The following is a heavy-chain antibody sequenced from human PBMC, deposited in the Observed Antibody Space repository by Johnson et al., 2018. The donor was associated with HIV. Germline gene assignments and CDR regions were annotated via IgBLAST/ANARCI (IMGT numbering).Heavy chain of an antibody. D-gene: IGHD6-13*01. CDR1: GFSVSSNY. CDR3: ASRGREIVAAGILGAFDI. Sequence: VQLVESGGGLVQPGGSLRLSCAASGFSVSSNYMTWVRQAPGKGLEWVSVIYSGGTTWSADSVKGRFTISRDNSRDTVHLQMNSLRSEDTAVYYCASRGREIVAAGILGAFDIWGQGTMVTVSS. CDR2: IYSGGTT. J-gene: IGHJ3*02. V-gene: IGHV3-66*02.